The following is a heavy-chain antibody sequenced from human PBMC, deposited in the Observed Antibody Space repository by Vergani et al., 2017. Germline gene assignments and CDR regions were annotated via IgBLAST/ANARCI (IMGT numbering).Heavy chain of an antibody. V-gene: IGHV4-59*01. Sequence: QVRLQESGPGLVKPSETLSLTCTVSGGSISSYYWSWIRQPPGKGLEWIGYIYYSGSTNYNPSLKSRVTISVDTSKNQFSLKLSSVTAADTAVYYCARGGLRRDGYNPWGQGTLVTVSS. J-gene: IGHJ4*02. CDR2: IYYSGST. CDR1: GGSISSYY. D-gene: IGHD5-24*01. CDR3: ARGGLRRDGYNP.